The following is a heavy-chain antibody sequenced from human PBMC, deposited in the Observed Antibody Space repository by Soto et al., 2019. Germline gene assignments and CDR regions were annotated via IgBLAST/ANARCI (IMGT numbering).Heavy chain of an antibody. V-gene: IGHV4-59*01. D-gene: IGHD6-13*01. CDR2: IFDSGRT. CDR1: GGSISSYY. Sequence: SETLSLTCTVSGGSISSYYWSWIRQPPGKGLEWIGNIFDSGRTNYNPSLKSRVTISVDTSKNQFSLKVRSVTAADTAVYYCARVGAAAAPGYFDYGSQATLVTGSS. J-gene: IGHJ4*02. CDR3: ARVGAAAAPGYFDY.